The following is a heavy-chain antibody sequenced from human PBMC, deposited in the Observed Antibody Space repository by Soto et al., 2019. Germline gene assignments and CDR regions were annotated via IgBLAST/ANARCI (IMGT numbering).Heavy chain of an antibody. CDR3: GKGAEMPTMPFDY. D-gene: IGHD1-1*01. CDR1: GFTFNTFA. CDR2: INKSVGSR. J-gene: IGHJ4*02. Sequence: GGSLRLSCAASGFTFNTFAMTWVRQAPGRGLEWVSRINKSVGSRYYADSVKGRFTVSRDNSNNTLYLQMNSLRAEDTAIYFCGKGAEMPTMPFDYWGQGAQVTVSS. V-gene: IGHV3-23*01.